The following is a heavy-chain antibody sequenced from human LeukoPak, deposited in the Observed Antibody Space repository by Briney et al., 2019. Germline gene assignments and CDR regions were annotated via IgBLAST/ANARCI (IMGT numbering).Heavy chain of an antibody. CDR3: ASDLMGIAYRGAFYY. V-gene: IGHV3-11*01. Sequence: GGALRLFCAGSGFTFRDYYMSWIRQAPGKGLEVGSYISSSGSTIYYADSGKGRVTISRDNAKNSLYLQMNSLRAEDTAVYYCASDLMGIAYRGAFYYWGQGTMVTVSS. J-gene: IGHJ4*02. CDR2: ISSSGSTI. CDR1: GFTFRDYY. D-gene: IGHD6-13*01.